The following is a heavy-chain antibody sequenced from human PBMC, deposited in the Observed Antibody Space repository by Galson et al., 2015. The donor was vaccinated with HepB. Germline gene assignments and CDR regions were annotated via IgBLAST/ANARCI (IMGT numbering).Heavy chain of an antibody. CDR1: GYTFTKYP. CDR3: AYGSASYYYAMDV. CDR2: INTNTGNP. Sequence: SVKVSCKASGYTFTKYPMNWARQAPGQGLEWMGWINTNTGNPSYGQGFTGRFVFSFDTSVTTAYLQIKSLKAEDSAIYYCAYGSASYYYAMDVWGQGTTVTVSS. V-gene: IGHV7-4-1*02. D-gene: IGHD3-10*01. J-gene: IGHJ6*02.